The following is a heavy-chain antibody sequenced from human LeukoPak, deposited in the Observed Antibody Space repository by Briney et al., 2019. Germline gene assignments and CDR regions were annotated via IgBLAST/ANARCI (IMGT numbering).Heavy chain of an antibody. CDR1: GYSISSGYY. CDR2: IHHSGST. CDR3: ARVNTQGVPSP. Sequence: SETLSLTCIVSGYSISSGYYWGWIRQPPGKGLEWIGNIHHSGSTYYNPSLKSRVTISVDTSKNQLSLKLSSVTAADTAVYYCARVNTQGVPSPWGQGILVTVSS. D-gene: IGHD2-15*01. V-gene: IGHV4-38-2*02. J-gene: IGHJ5*02.